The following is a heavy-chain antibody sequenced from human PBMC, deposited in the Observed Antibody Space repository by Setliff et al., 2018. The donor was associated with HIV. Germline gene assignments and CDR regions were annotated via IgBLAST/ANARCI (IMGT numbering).Heavy chain of an antibody. D-gene: IGHD1-26*01. CDR3: AREPSGSGNYFYFDY. CDR2: INGGSGRT. V-gene: IGHV1-3*01. CDR1: GYTFTNSG. Sequence: ASVKVSCKVSGYTFTNSGMHWMRQAPGQRPEWMGCINGGSGRTEYSQKFQGRVTITRDTSASTVYMELSSLRSEDTAVYYCAREPSGSGNYFYFDYWGQGTLVTVSS. J-gene: IGHJ4*02.